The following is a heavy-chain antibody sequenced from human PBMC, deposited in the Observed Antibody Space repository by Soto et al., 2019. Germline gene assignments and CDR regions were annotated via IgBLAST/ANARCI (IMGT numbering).Heavy chain of an antibody. V-gene: IGHV1-69*13. J-gene: IGHJ6*02. Sequence: VASVKVSCKASGGTFSSYAISWVREAPGQGLEWMGGIIPIFGTANYAQKFQGRVTITADESTSTAYMELSSLRSEDTAVYYCARGVSPPISYYYGMDVWGQGTTVTVSS. CDR2: IIPIFGTA. CDR3: ARGVSPPISYYYGMDV. D-gene: IGHD3-16*01. CDR1: GGTFSSYA.